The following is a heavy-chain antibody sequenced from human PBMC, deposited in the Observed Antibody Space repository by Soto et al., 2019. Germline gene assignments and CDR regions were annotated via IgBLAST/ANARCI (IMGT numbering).Heavy chain of an antibody. J-gene: IGHJ6*02. Sequence: ASGKSWTKASGHQFIRYYFHWVRQSPGQRHEWIAAFNPANGKTTYAETFHGRITIAAHTSTSTLFMELSSLRSKHTAVYFRARGASRRQSFYCTDDWGQ. V-gene: IGHV1-46*01. CDR1: GHQFIRYY. CDR3: ARGASRRQSFYCTDD. D-gene: IGHD6-19*01. CDR2: FNPANGKT.